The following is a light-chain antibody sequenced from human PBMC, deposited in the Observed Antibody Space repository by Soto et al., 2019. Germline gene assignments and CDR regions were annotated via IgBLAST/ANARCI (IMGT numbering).Light chain of an antibody. J-gene: IGLJ2*01. CDR2: EVN. CDR3: CSYAGGNTLI. Sequence: QSALTQPPSVSGSPGQSITISCTGTNGDVGSYDLVSWYQQYPGKAPKLIIYEVNKRPSGVSNRLSGAKSGNTASLTISGIQTEDEADYDCCSYAGGNTLIFGGGTKLTAL. V-gene: IGLV2-23*02. CDR1: NGDVGSYDL.